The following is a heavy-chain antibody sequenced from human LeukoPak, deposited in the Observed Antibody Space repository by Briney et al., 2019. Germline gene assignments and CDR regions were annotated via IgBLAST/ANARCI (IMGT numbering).Heavy chain of an antibody. Sequence: GGSLRLSCAASGFTFSDYYMGWIRQAPGKGLEWVSSISRSGSTKYYADSVKGRFTISRDNAKNSLFLQMNSLRAEDTAVYYCARVLRYCSGGNCYSGGLGYMDVWGKGTTVTISS. J-gene: IGHJ6*03. CDR2: ISRSGSTK. CDR3: ARVLRYCSGGNCYSGGLGYMDV. CDR1: GFTFSDYY. D-gene: IGHD2-15*01. V-gene: IGHV3-11*01.